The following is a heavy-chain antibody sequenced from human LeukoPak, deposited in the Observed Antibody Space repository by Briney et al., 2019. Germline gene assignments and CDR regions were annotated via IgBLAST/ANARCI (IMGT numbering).Heavy chain of an antibody. CDR1: GFLFGGHA. Sequence: GGSLRLSCAASGFLFGGHAMMWVRQAPGKGLECVSSISSSATYINYADSVKGRFTISRDNAKNSLFLDMNSLRAEDAAVYYCAKDRVNCSSTSCYSVGGNFDYWGQGTLVTVSS. CDR3: AKDRVNCSSTSCYSVGGNFDY. CDR2: ISSSATYI. V-gene: IGHV3-21*01. J-gene: IGHJ4*02. D-gene: IGHD2-2*01.